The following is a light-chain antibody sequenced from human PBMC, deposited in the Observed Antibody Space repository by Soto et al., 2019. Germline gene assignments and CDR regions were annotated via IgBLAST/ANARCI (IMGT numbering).Light chain of an antibody. CDR2: EVS. V-gene: IGKV1-5*03. J-gene: IGKJ1*01. Sequence: DIRMTQSPSTLSASVGDRVTITCRASQTIGRWLAWYQQSPGRAPKLLIYEVSSLESGVPSRFSGSGSGTEFTLTISSLQPDDFATYYCQQSDDSWTFGQGTKVETK. CDR1: QTIGRW. CDR3: QQSDDSWT.